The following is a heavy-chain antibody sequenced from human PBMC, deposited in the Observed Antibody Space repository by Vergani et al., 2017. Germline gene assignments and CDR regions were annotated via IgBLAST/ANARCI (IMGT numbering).Heavy chain of an antibody. J-gene: IGHJ4*02. V-gene: IGHV3-23*01. D-gene: IGHD4-17*01. CDR1: GFTFSGYA. Sequence: EVQLLESGGGLVQPGGSLRLSCAASGFTFSGYAMSWVRQAPGKGLEWVSAISGSGGSTYYADSVKGRFTISRDNSKNTLYLQMNSLRAEDTAVYYCAKDLSRTVATFDYWGQGTLVTVSS. CDR2: ISGSGGST. CDR3: AKDLSRTVATFDY.